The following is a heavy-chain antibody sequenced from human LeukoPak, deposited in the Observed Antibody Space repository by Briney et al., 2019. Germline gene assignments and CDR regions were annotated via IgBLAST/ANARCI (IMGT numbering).Heavy chain of an antibody. J-gene: IGHJ5*02. CDR1: GYTFTSYY. CDR2: INPSGGST. CDR3: ARAGNSDYDILTGYSPYNWFDP. D-gene: IGHD3-9*01. Sequence: GASEKVSCKASGYTFTSYYMHWVRQAPGQGLEWMGIINPSGGSTSYAQKFQGRVTMTRDTSTSTVYMELSSLRSEDTAVYYCARAGNSDYDILTGYSPYNWFDPWGQGTLVTVSS. V-gene: IGHV1-46*01.